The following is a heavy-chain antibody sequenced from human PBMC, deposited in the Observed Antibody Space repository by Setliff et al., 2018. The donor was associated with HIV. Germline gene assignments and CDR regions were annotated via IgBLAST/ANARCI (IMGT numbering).Heavy chain of an antibody. V-gene: IGHV3-7*01. D-gene: IGHD2-2*01. J-gene: IGHJ4*02. CDR1: GFPFSSYW. Sequence: PGGSLSLSRAASGFPFSSYWMSWVRQAAGKGLEWVANIKQDGSEKYYVDSVKGRFTISRDNAKNSLYLQMNSLRAEDTAVYYCARGVVVPASMHFDYWGQGTLVTVSS. CDR3: ARGVVVPASMHFDY. CDR2: IKQDGSEK.